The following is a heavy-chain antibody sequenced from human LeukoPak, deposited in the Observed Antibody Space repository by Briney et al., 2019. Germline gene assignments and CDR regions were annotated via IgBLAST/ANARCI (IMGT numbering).Heavy chain of an antibody. D-gene: IGHD3-3*01. V-gene: IGHV1-24*01. J-gene: IGHJ3*02. Sequence: ASVKASCKVSGYTLTELSMHWVRQAPGKGLEWMGGFDPEDGETIYAQKFQGRVTMTEDTSTDTAYMELSSLRSEDTAVYYCATDAKDLRFLEGAFDIWGQGTTVTVSS. CDR3: ATDAKDLRFLEGAFDI. CDR1: GYTLTELS. CDR2: FDPEDGET.